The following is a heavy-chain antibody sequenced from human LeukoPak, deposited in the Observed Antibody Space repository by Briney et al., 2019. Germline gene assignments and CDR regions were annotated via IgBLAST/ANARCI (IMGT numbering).Heavy chain of an antibody. CDR2: INHSGST. CDR3: ARDGTNPPDENFDY. Sequence: PSETLSLTCAVYGGSFSDYFWNWIRQPPGKGLEWIGEINHSGSTNYNPSLKSRVTISVDTSKNQFSLKLSSVTAADTAMYYCARDGTNPPDENFDYWGQGTLVTVSS. J-gene: IGHJ4*02. D-gene: IGHD1-26*01. CDR1: GGSFSDYF. V-gene: IGHV4-34*01.